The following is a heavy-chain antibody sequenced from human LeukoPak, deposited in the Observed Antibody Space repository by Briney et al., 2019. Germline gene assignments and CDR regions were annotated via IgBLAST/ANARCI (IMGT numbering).Heavy chain of an antibody. CDR3: ARGPYSSSSFDY. J-gene: IGHJ4*02. CDR2: IYHSGST. Sequence: PSETLSLTCAVSGGSISSGGYSWSWIRQPPGKGLEWIGYIYHSGSTYYNPSLKSRVAISVDRSKNQFSLKLSSVTAADTAVYYCARGPYSSSSFDYWGQGTLVTVSS. D-gene: IGHD6-6*01. V-gene: IGHV4-30-2*01. CDR1: GGSISSGGYS.